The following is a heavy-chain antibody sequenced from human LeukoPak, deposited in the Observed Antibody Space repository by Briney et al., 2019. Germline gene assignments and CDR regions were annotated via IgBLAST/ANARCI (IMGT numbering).Heavy chain of an antibody. D-gene: IGHD5-18*01. CDR2: VYHTGTS. CDR1: GDSITGYY. J-gene: IGHJ4*02. Sequence: PSETLSLTCTVSGDSITGYYWTWVRQPPGKRLEWIGYVYHTGTSNYNPSVRSRITMSVDTSKNQYSMKLTSVTAADTAVYFCARALDTWSALDYWGLGTLVTVSS. V-gene: IGHV4-59*01. CDR3: ARALDTWSALDY.